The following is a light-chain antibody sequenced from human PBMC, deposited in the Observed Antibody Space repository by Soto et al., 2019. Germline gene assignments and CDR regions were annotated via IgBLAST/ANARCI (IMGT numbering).Light chain of an antibody. CDR1: QSVSSSY. CDR3: QHYGTSAL. CDR2: GAS. J-gene: IGKJ3*01. V-gene: IGKV3-20*01. Sequence: DIVLTRSPGTLSLSPGERATLSCRASQSVSSSYLAWYQQKPGQAPRLLIYGASSRATGIPDRFSVSASGTDFTLTISRLEPEDFAVYYCQHYGTSALFGPGTKLDIK.